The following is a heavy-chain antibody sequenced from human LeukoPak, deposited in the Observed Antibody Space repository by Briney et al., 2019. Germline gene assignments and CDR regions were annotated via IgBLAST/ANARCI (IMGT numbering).Heavy chain of an antibody. Sequence: PSETLSLTCAVYGGSFSGYYWSWLRQPPGKGLEWIGEINHSGSTNYNPSLKSRVTISVDTSKNQFSLKLSSVTAADTAVYYCARGRRRIQLWTRDAFDIWGQGTMVTVSS. J-gene: IGHJ3*02. CDR1: GGSFSGYY. CDR3: ARGRRRIQLWTRDAFDI. D-gene: IGHD5-18*01. V-gene: IGHV4-34*01. CDR2: INHSGST.